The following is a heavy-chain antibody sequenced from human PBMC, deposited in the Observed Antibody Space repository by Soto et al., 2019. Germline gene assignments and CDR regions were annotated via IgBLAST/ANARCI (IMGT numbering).Heavy chain of an antibody. V-gene: IGHV3-7*01. J-gene: IGHJ4*02. CDR3: ARVGQWLVFDS. CDR1: GFTFSSYW. Sequence: GGSLRLSCAASGFTFSSYWMSWVRQTPGRGLEWVATIKPDGSEKYSVDSVKGRFAFSRDNAKNSLYLQMNSLRAEDTAVYYCARVGQWLVFDSWGQGTLVTVSS. CDR2: IKPDGSEK. D-gene: IGHD6-19*01.